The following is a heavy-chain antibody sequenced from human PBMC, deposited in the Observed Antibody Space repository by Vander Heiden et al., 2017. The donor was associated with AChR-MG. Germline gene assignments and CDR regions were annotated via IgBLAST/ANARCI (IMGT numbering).Heavy chain of an antibody. CDR1: GGSISSYY. Sequence: QVQLQESGPGLVKPSETLSLTCTVSGGSISSYYWSWIRQPPGKGLEWIGYIYYSGSTNYNPSLKSRVTISVDTSKNQFSLKLSSVTAADTAVYYCARDSPGGVYDSSGYYYVHYFDYWGQGTLVTVSS. D-gene: IGHD3-22*01. V-gene: IGHV4-59*01. CDR2: IYYSGST. J-gene: IGHJ4*02. CDR3: ARDSPGGVYDSSGYYYVHYFDY.